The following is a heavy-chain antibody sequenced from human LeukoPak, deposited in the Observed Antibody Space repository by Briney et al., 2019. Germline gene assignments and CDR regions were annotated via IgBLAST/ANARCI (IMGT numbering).Heavy chain of an antibody. V-gene: IGHV4-38-2*01. J-gene: IGHJ4*02. CDR2: IYHSGST. CDR1: GYSISSGNY. CDR3: ARARVGAALFDY. D-gene: IGHD1-26*01. Sequence: PSETLSLTCVVSGYSISSGNYWGWIRRSPGKGLEWIESIYHSGSTYYNPSLKSRVTISVDTSKNQFSLKLNSVTAADTAVYYCARARVGAALFDYWGQGTLVTVSS.